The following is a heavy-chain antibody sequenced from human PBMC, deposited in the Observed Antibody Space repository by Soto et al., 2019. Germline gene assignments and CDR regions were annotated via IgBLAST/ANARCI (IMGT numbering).Heavy chain of an antibody. CDR2: IYYSGST. Sequence: QVQLQESGPGLVKPSQTLSLTCTVSGGSISSGGYYWSWIRQHPGKGLEWIGYIYYSGSTYYNPSLKSRXHIXVXRSKHQFSLKLSSVTAADTAVYYCARRGDFQRYFDYWGQGTLVTVSS. CDR1: GGSISSGGYY. J-gene: IGHJ4*02. CDR3: ARRGDFQRYFDY. D-gene: IGHD3-3*01. V-gene: IGHV4-31*03.